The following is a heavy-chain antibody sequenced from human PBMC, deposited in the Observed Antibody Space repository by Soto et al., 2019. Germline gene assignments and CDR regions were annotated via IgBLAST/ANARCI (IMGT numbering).Heavy chain of an antibody. V-gene: IGHV1-46*01. Sequence: TSVKVSCKASGYAFTSYYMHWVRQAPGQGLEWMGIINPSGGSTSYAQKFQGRVTMTRDTSTSTVYMELSSLRSEDTAVYYCAREGPSGSYYVTFDYRGQGTLVTVSS. CDR1: GYAFTSYY. D-gene: IGHD1-26*01. J-gene: IGHJ4*02. CDR3: AREGPSGSYYVTFDY. CDR2: INPSGGST.